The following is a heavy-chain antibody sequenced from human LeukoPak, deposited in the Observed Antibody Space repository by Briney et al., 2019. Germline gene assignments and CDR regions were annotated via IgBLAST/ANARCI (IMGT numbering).Heavy chain of an antibody. CDR1: GYTFTNYG. J-gene: IGHJ4*02. D-gene: IGHD6-13*01. CDR3: AGARYSSSCPDY. Sequence: ASVKVSCKASGYTFTNYGISWVRQAPGQGLEWMGWISAYNGNTNYAQKLQGRVTMTTDTSTSTAYMDLRSLRSDDTAVYYCAGARYSSSCPDYWGQGTLVTVSS. CDR2: ISAYNGNT. V-gene: IGHV1-18*01.